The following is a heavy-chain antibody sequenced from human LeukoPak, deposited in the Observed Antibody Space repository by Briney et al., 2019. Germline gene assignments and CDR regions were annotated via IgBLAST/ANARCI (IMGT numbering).Heavy chain of an antibody. CDR1: GFTFSSYS. D-gene: IGHD6-6*01. Sequence: GGSLRLSCAASGFTFSSYSMNWVRQAPGKGLEWVSSISSSSSYIYYADSVKGRFTISRDNAKNSLYLQMNSLRAEDTAVYYCASSPCLSHYSSSFWHDYWGQGTLVTVSS. CDR2: ISSSSSYI. J-gene: IGHJ4*02. CDR3: ASSPCLSHYSSSFWHDY. V-gene: IGHV3-21*01.